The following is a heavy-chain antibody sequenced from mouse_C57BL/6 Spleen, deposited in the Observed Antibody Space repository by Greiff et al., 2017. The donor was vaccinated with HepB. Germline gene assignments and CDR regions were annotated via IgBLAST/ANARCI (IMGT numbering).Heavy chain of an antibody. V-gene: IGHV1-31*01. CDR1: GYSFTGYY. CDR2: IYPYNGVS. J-gene: IGHJ4*01. D-gene: IGHD2-4*01. Sequence: EVQLVESGPELVKPGASVKISCKASGYSFTGYYMHWVKQSHGNILDWIGYIYPYNGVSSYNQKFKGKATLTVDKSSSTAYMELRSLTSEDSAVYYCAKGGLSYAMDYWGQGTSVTVSS. CDR3: AKGGLSYAMDY.